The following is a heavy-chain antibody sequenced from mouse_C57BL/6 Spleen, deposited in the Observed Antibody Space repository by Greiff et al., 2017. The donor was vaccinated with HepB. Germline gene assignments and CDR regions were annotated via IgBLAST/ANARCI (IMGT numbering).Heavy chain of an antibody. CDR3: ARSEDDGNYGYANDY. D-gene: IGHD2-1*01. CDR1: GYTFTDYY. Sequence: EVQLQQSGPELVKPGASVKMSCKASGYTFTDYYMNWVKQSHGESLEWIGDINPNNGGTSYNQKFKGKATLTVDKSSSTAYMELRSLTSEDSAVYCWARSEDDGNYGYANDYWGQGTSVTVAS. CDR2: INPNNGGT. J-gene: IGHJ4*01. V-gene: IGHV1-26*01.